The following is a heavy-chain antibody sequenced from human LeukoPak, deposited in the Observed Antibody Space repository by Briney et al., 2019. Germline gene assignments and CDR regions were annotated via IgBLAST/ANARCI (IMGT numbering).Heavy chain of an antibody. D-gene: IGHD3-16*02. Sequence: SETLSLTCAVSGGSLSSYYWSWVRQPPGKGLEGIGYIYYSGSTNYNPSLTSRGTISVETSKNQFSLKLSSATAADPAVYYCARANKRYDYVWGIYRHYFDYWGQGTLVTVSS. CDR2: IYYSGST. J-gene: IGHJ4*02. CDR1: GGSLSSYY. V-gene: IGHV4-59*01. CDR3: ARANKRYDYVWGIYRHYFDY.